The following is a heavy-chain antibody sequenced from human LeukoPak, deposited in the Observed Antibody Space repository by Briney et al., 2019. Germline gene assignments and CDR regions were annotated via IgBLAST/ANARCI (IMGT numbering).Heavy chain of an antibody. Sequence: SVKVSCKASGGTFSSYAISWVRQAPGQVLEWMGRIIPIFGTANYAQKFQGRVTITTDESTSTAYMELSSLRSEDTAVYYCATQTRRILLHSEVDYWGQGTLVTVSS. CDR2: IIPIFGTA. CDR3: ATQTRRILLHSEVDY. V-gene: IGHV1-69*05. CDR1: GGTFSSYA. J-gene: IGHJ4*02. D-gene: IGHD5-18*01.